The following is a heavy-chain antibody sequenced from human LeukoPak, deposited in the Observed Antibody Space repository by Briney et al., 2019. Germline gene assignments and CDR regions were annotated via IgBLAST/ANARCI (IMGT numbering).Heavy chain of an antibody. Sequence: SETLSLTCAVSGGSISSSNWWSWVRQPPGKGLEWIGEIYHSGSTNYNPSLKSRVTISVDKSKNQFSLKLSSVTAADTAVYYCAKDQVVLWFGELPHDAFDIWGQGTMVTVSS. J-gene: IGHJ3*02. CDR2: IYHSGST. V-gene: IGHV4-4*02. D-gene: IGHD3-10*01. CDR1: GGSISSSNW. CDR3: AKDQVVLWFGELPHDAFDI.